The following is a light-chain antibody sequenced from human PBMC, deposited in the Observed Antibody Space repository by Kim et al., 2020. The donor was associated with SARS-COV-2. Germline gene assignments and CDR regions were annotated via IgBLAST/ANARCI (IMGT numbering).Light chain of an antibody. CDR1: QSVGTD. CDR3: QQYNNWPLT. Sequence: VSPGDTATLPCRASQSVGTDLAWYQQIPGQAPRFLIYDASTRATGIPARFSSSGSGTEFTLTISSLQSEDVAVYYCQQYNNWPLTFGGGTKVDIK. CDR2: DAS. J-gene: IGKJ4*01. V-gene: IGKV3-15*01.